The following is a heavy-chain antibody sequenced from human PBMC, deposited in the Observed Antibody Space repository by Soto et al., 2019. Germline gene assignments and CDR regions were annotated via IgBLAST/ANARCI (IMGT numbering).Heavy chain of an antibody. J-gene: IGHJ4*02. CDR2: INHGGST. CDR1: GGSFSAYY. D-gene: IGHD3-10*01. V-gene: IGHV4-34*02. CDR3: ARGYGSGSYWAY. Sequence: QVQLQQWGAGLLKPSETLSLSCAVYGGSFSAYYWSWIRQPPGKGLEWIGEINHGGSTNYNPSLKSRVTISLDTPKNQFSLKLKSVTAADTAVYYCARGYGSGSYWAYWGQGTLVTVSS.